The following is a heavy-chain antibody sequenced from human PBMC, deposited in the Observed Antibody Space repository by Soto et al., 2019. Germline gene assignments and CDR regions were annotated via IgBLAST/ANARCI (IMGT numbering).Heavy chain of an antibody. V-gene: IGHV4-59*01. D-gene: IGHD3-9*01. CDR3: ARHAGSNYDILTGYYHFYFDY. Sequence: SETMSLTCTVSGDSISSYYWSWIRQPPGKGLEWIGYIYYSGSTNYNPSLKSRVTISVDTSKNQFSLKLSSVTAADTAVYYCARHAGSNYDILTGYYHFYFDYWGQGTLVTVSS. CDR2: IYYSGST. J-gene: IGHJ4*02. CDR1: GDSISSYY.